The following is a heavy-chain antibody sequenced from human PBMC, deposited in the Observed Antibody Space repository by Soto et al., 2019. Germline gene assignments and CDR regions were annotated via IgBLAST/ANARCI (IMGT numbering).Heavy chain of an antibody. V-gene: IGHV4-30-2*05. D-gene: IGHD2-2*01. Sequence: PSETLSLTYTVSGCSIPTAGYSWSWIRQPPGPALEWIGNIYYSGNTYYNPSLKSRLIISIDTSKNQFSLKVGSVTAAETALYYCSSSSLSGMAGCGQGTKVTVSS. CDR3: SSSSLSGMAG. CDR1: GCSIPTAGYS. J-gene: IGHJ6*02. CDR2: IYYSGNT.